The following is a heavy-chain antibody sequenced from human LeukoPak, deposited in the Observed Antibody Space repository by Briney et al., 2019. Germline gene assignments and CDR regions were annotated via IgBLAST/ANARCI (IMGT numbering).Heavy chain of an antibody. CDR1: GFTFSSYW. J-gene: IGHJ6*03. CDR3: ARDPYFGELSPHVYYWYMDV. CDR2: ISGDGNTK. Sequence: PGGSLRLSCAASGFTFSSYWMYWVRQAPGKGLVWVSGISGDGNTKRYADSVKGRFTISRDNAKKTLYLQMNSLRAEDTAVYYCARDPYFGELSPHVYYWYMDVWGKGTTVTISS. D-gene: IGHD3-10*01. V-gene: IGHV3-74*01.